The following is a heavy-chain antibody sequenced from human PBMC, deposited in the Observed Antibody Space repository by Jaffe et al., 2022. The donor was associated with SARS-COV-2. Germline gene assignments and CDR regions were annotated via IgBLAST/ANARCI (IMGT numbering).Heavy chain of an antibody. V-gene: IGHV3-7*01. Sequence: EVQVVESGGGLVQPGGSLRLSCAASGFTFSTSWMSWVRQAPGKGLEWVANIKYDGSEKHYVDSVKGRFTISRDNAQNSLYVQMNSLRDEDTALYYCARDGARGFAFDIWGQGTMVTVSS. D-gene: IGHD3-10*01. CDR2: IKYDGSEK. CDR1: GFTFSTSW. CDR3: ARDGARGFAFDI. J-gene: IGHJ3*02.